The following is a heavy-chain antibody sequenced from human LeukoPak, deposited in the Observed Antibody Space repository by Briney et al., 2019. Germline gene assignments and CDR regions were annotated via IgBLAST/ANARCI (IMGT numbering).Heavy chain of an antibody. CDR1: GGSLNDAS. J-gene: IGHJ4*02. Sequence: SETLSLTCTVSGGSLNDASWNWIRQPPGQGLEWIGYIYHSGGTNYNPSLKSRVTISLDTSKNQFSLKLSSATAADTAVYYCARVGTYYRSLDSWGQGTLVTVSS. CDR3: ARVGTYYRSLDS. CDR2: IYHSGGT. V-gene: IGHV4-59*01. D-gene: IGHD3-10*01.